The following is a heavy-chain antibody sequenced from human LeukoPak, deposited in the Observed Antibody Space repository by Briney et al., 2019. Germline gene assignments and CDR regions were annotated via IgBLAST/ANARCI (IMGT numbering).Heavy chain of an antibody. CDR2: ISYSGGT. CDR1: GGSISSYY. V-gene: IGHV4-59*08. CDR3: AGYRYCNSISCYWRFDP. Sequence: SETLSLTCTVSGGSISSYYWSWIRQPPGKGLEWIWYISYSGGTNYKPSLKSRVTISVDTSKNQFSLRLSSVTAADTAVYYCAGYRYCNSISCYWRFDPWGQGTLVTVSS. D-gene: IGHD2-2*01. J-gene: IGHJ5*02.